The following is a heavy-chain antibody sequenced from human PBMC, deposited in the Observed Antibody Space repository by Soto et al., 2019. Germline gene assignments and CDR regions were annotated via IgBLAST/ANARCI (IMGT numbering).Heavy chain of an antibody. V-gene: IGHV4-31*03. CDR3: ARELYGASNSFDP. Sequence: SETLSLTCTVSGGSISSGGYYWSWIRQHPGKGLEWIGYIYYSGSTYYNPSLKSRVTISVDTSKNQFSLKLSSVTAADTAVYYCARELYGASNSFDPWGQGTLVTVS. J-gene: IGHJ5*02. D-gene: IGHD2-8*01. CDR1: GGSISSGGYY. CDR2: IYYSGST.